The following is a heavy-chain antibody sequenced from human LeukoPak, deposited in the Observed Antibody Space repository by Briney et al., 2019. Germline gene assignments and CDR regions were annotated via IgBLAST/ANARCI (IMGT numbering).Heavy chain of an antibody. CDR1: GFTFSPYA. CDR3: AKDLSVAEQWLANYYYYGMDV. D-gene: IGHD6-19*01. V-gene: IGHV3-23*01. Sequence: PGGSLRLSCAASGFTFSPYAMHWVRQAPGKGLEWVSAISGSGGSTYYADSVKGRFTISRDNSKNTLYLQMNSLRAEDTAVYYCAKDLSVAEQWLANYYYYGMDVWGQGTTVTVSS. CDR2: ISGSGGST. J-gene: IGHJ6*02.